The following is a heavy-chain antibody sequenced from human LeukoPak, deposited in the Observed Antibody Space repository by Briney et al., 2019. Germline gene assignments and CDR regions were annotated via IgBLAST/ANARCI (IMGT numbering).Heavy chain of an antibody. CDR3: ATYGDYDAFDI. V-gene: IGHV4-59*01. J-gene: IGHJ3*02. CDR2: IYYSGST. CDR1: GGSISSYY. Sequence: PSETLSLTCTVSGGSISSYYWSWIRQPPGKGLEWIGYIYYSGSTNYNPSLESRVTISVDTSKNQFSLKLSSVTAADTAVYYCATYGDYDAFDIWGQGTMVTVSS. D-gene: IGHD4-17*01.